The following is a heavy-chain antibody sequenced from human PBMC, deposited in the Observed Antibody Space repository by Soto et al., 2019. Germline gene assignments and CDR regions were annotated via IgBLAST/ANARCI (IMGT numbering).Heavy chain of an antibody. Sequence: GESLKISCKGSGNIFSNSWIGWVRQMSGKGLEWMGIIYPGDSDTRYSPSFQGQVTISADKSIITAYLQWSSLKASDTAIYYCARRRNDFHAAFDIWGQGTMVTVSS. CDR1: GNIFSNSW. CDR3: ARRRNDFHAAFDI. D-gene: IGHD2-21*02. V-gene: IGHV5-51*01. J-gene: IGHJ3*02. CDR2: IYPGDSDT.